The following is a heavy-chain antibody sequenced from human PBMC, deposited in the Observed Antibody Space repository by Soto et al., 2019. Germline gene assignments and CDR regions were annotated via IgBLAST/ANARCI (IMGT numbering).Heavy chain of an antibody. Sequence: QVQLVQSGAEVKKPGSSVKVSCKASGGTFSSYAISWVRQAPGQGLEWMGGIVPIFGTANYAQKFQGRVTINADESTSTAYMELSSLGSEDTAVCYCARGARGWDISGYYYGMDVWGQGTTVTVSS. J-gene: IGHJ6*02. CDR1: GGTFSSYA. D-gene: IGHD1-26*01. CDR2: IVPIFGTA. CDR3: ARGARGWDISGYYYGMDV. V-gene: IGHV1-69*01.